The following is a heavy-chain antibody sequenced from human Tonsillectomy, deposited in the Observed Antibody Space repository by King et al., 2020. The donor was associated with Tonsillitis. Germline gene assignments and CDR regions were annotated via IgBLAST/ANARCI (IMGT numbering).Heavy chain of an antibody. J-gene: IGHJ4*02. CDR1: GFTFDDYA. Sequence: QLVQSGGGVVQPGGSLRLSCAASGFTFDDYAMHWVRQAPGKGLEWVSLITGDGGTTYYADSVKGRFTISRDNSKNSLYLQMNSLRTEDTALYYCAKRYHYDSSAPLDYWGQGTLVTVSS. D-gene: IGHD3-22*01. CDR3: AKRYHYDSSAPLDY. CDR2: ITGDGGTT. V-gene: IGHV3-43*02.